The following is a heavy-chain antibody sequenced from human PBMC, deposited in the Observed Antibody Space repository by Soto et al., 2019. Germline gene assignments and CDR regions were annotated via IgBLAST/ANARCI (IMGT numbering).Heavy chain of an antibody. CDR3: AKDPVVALERPYYFDY. D-gene: IGHD1-1*01. CDR1: GFTFSSYA. J-gene: IGHJ4*02. V-gene: IGHV3-23*01. Sequence: GGSLRLSCAASGFTFSSYAMSWVRQAPGKGLEWVSAISGSGGSTYYADSVKGRFTISRDNSKNTLYLQMNSLRAEDTAVYYCAKDPVVALERPYYFDYWGQGTLVTVSS. CDR2: ISGSGGST.